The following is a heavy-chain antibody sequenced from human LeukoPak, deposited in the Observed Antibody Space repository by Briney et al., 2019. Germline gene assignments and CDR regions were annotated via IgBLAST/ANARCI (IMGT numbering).Heavy chain of an antibody. Sequence: GGSLRLSCAVSGPTSTSIWIECVRQAPGKGLVWVSRINSDGSSTSYADSVKGRFTISRDNAKNTLYLQMNSLRAEDTAVDYCASVQEAAAHPDYWGQGTLVTVSS. J-gene: IGHJ4*02. D-gene: IGHD6-13*01. CDR1: GPTSTSIW. CDR2: INSDGSST. V-gene: IGHV3-74*01. CDR3: ASVQEAAAHPDY.